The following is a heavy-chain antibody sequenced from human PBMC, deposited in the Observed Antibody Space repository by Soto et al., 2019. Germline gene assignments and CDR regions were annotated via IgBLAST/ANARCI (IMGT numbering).Heavy chain of an antibody. J-gene: IGHJ4*02. D-gene: IGHD6-13*01. CDR2: IYYSGST. CDR1: GGSISCSSYY. CDR3: ARWGGIAEAGVPRGG. Sequence: SETLSVTCTVCGGSISCSSYYWGWIRQPPGKGLAWSGSIYYSGSTYYNPSLKSRVTISVDTSKNQFSLKLSSVTAADTAVYYCARWGGIAEAGVPRGGCGQGTLVTVSS. V-gene: IGHV4-39*01.